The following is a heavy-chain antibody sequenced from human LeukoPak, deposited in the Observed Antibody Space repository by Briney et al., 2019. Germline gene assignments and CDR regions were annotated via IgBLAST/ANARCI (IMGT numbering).Heavy chain of an antibody. D-gene: IGHD3-9*01. V-gene: IGHV3-21*01. CDR2: IDYDSSHI. Sequence: PGGSLRLSCAASGFTFSNSAMNWVRQAPGEGLEWVSSIDYDSSHIYYAASVRGRFTISRDNARNSVYLQMNSLRVEDTAVYYCARDPLRYLRVGHYDYWGQGTLVAVSS. J-gene: IGHJ4*02. CDR1: GFTFSNSA. CDR3: ARDPLRYLRVGHYDY.